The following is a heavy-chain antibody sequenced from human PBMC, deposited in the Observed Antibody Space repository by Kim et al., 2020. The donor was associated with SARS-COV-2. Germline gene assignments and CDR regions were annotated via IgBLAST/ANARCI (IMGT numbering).Heavy chain of an antibody. CDR3: ARVRIQLWLRGHGMDV. Sequence: GGSLRLSCAASGFTFSSYAMHWVRQAPGKGLEWVAVISYDGSNKYYADSVKGRFTISRDNSKNTLYLQMNSLRAEDTAVYYCARVRIQLWLRGHGMDVWGQGTTVTVSS. D-gene: IGHD5-18*01. CDR1: GFTFSSYA. J-gene: IGHJ6*02. CDR2: ISYDGSNK. V-gene: IGHV3-30-3*01.